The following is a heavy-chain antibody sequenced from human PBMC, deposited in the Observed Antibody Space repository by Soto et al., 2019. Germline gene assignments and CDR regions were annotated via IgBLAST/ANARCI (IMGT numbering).Heavy chain of an antibody. CDR2: VYYSGNT. CDR1: GGSISPYY. Sequence: PSETLSLTCTVSGGSISPYYWSWIRQSPGKGLEWIGYVYYSGNTNYNPSLESRVTISVDTSRNRFSLNLTSATAADTAVYYCARKGAAASYAHYYMDVWGRGTAVTVSS. CDR3: ARKGAAASYAHYYMDV. J-gene: IGHJ6*03. D-gene: IGHD6-13*01. V-gene: IGHV4-59*01.